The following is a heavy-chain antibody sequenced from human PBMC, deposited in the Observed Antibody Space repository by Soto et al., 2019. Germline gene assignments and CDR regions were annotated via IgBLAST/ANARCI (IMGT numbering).Heavy chain of an antibody. CDR2: IYYSGSS. CDR3: ARHSSSWPIFDY. J-gene: IGHJ4*02. D-gene: IGHD6-13*01. V-gene: IGHV4-59*08. Sequence: QVQLQESGPGLVKPSETLSLTCTVSGGSIGNSYWSWIRQSPGKGLEWIGYIYYSGSSNYNPSLKSRXXIXVXXSTNQFSLKLSSVPAADTAVYYCARHSSSWPIFDYWGQGTLVIVSS. CDR1: GGSIGNSY.